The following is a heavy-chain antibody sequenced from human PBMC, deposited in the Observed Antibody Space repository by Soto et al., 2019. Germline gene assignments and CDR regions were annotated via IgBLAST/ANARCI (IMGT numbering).Heavy chain of an antibody. CDR2: IRGSADTT. D-gene: IGHD2-15*01. CDR3: AKCGGRSFYYYTDV. J-gene: IGHJ6*03. Sequence: EVQLLESGGGLVQPGGSWRLSCAASGSTFNNYALPRLPRAPGKGLDWGPTIRGSADTTYYADSVEGRFTISRDNSKNTVYLQMNGLRAEDTAVYYCAKCGGRSFYYYTDVCGKGTTVTVAS. CDR1: GSTFNNYA. V-gene: IGHV3-23*01.